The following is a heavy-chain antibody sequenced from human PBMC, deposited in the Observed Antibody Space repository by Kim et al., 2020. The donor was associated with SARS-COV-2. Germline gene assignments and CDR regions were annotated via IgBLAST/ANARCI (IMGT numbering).Heavy chain of an antibody. CDR1: GYTFTSYA. J-gene: IGHJ6*02. V-gene: IGHV1-18*01. D-gene: IGHD2-2*01. CDR2: ISTYNGNT. Sequence: ASVKVSCKASGYTFTSYAFSWVRQAPGQGLAWMGWISTYNGNTNYAQKLQGRVTMTTDTSTSTAYMELRSLRSDDTAVYYCARDGGYCSSTSCYQVRYYFYYGMDVWGQGTTVTVSS. CDR3: ARDGGYCSSTSCYQVRYYFYYGMDV.